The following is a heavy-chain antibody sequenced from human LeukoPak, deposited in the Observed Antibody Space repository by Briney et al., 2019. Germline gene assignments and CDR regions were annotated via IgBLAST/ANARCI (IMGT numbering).Heavy chain of an antibody. CDR1: GFTFSRYW. J-gene: IGHJ1*01. V-gene: IGHV3-74*01. D-gene: IGHD3-22*01. CDR2: IKSDGKT. Sequence: QPGGSLKLSCDASGFTFSRYWMHWVRPAPGKGLVWVSRIKSDGKTNYADSVKGRFTISRDNAKNTVSLQMDSLRAEDTGVYYCARAPSEVGGYYPEYFRHWGQGTLVTVSS. CDR3: ARAPSEVGGYYPEYFRH.